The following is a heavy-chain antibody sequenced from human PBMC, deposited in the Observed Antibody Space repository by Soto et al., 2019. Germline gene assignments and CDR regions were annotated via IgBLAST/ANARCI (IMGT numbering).Heavy chain of an antibody. CDR3: GTWRGSSWFDY. V-gene: IGHV5-51*01. J-gene: IGHJ4*02. CDR1: GFTFSSYS. CDR2: FFSSDSSA. Sequence: GESLKISCKASGFTFSSYSLGWVRHMPGKGLQWMGNFFSSDSSAKYSPSFVGQVTISVDRSINIAYLQWSSLKASDTAIYYCGTWRGSSWFDYWGPGTQVTVSS. D-gene: IGHD2-2*01.